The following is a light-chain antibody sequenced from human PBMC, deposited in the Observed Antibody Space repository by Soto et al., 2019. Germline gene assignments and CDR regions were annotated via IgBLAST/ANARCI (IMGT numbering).Light chain of an antibody. Sequence: QSALTQPASVSGSPGQSITISCTGTSSDVGGYIYVSWYQQHPGKAPKLMIYDVSNRPSGVSNRFSGSKSGNTASLTISGLQAEDEADYYCSSYTRSSTLYVVFGGGTKVTVL. CDR3: SSYTRSSTLYVV. V-gene: IGLV2-14*01. J-gene: IGLJ2*01. CDR1: SSDVGGYIY. CDR2: DVS.